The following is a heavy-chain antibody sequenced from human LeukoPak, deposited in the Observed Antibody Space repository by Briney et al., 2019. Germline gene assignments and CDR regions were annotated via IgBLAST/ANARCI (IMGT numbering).Heavy chain of an antibody. J-gene: IGHJ4*02. CDR2: IYYSGNT. D-gene: IGHD6-19*01. CDR3: ARGSGWLPDC. V-gene: IGHV4-59*01. CDR1: GGSITSYY. Sequence: PSETLSLTCTISGGSITSYYWSWIRQPPWKGLEWIGYIYYSGNTNYNPSLKSRVTISVDTSKNEFSLQLTSVTAADTAVYYCARGSGWLPDCWGQGTLVTVSS.